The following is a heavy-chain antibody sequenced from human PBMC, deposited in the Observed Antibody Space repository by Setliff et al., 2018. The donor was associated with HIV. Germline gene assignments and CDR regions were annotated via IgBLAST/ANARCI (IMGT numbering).Heavy chain of an antibody. CDR2: IYHSGST. CDR1: GYSISSGYY. D-gene: IGHD2-15*01. CDR3: ARDVGRLDYFDY. J-gene: IGHJ4*02. Sequence: SETLSLTCAVSGYSISSGYYWGWIRQPPGKGLEWIGSIYHSGSTYFNPSLKSRLTISVDTSTNQFSLNLTSVTAADTAVYYCARDVGRLDYFDYWGQGTLVTVSS. V-gene: IGHV4-38-2*02.